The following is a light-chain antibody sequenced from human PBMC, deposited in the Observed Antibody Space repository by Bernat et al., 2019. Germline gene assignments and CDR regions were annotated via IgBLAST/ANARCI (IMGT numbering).Light chain of an antibody. CDR3: SSYTSTSPPYV. CDR2: GVT. J-gene: IGLJ1*01. V-gene: IGLV2-14*03. Sequence: QSALTQPASVSGSPGQSITISCTGTSSDVGAYNYVSWYQQHPGKAPKLMIYGVTDRPSGVSIRFSGSKSGNTASLTNSGLQAEDEADYYCSSYTSTSPPYVFGTGTKVTVL. CDR1: SSDVGAYNY.